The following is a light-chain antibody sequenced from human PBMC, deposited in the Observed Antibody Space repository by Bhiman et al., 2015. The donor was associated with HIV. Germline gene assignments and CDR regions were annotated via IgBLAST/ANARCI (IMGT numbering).Light chain of an antibody. CDR2: DVS. CDR3: QSYDSSLSAPVV. J-gene: IGLJ2*01. CDR1: SSDVGGYKY. V-gene: IGLV2-14*03. Sequence: QSALTQPASVSGSPGQSITISCTGTSSDVGGYKYVSWFQQHPGKAPKLLIYDVSNRPSGVSNRFSGSKSGNTASLTISGLQAEDEADYYCQSYDSSLSAPVVFGGGTKLTVL.